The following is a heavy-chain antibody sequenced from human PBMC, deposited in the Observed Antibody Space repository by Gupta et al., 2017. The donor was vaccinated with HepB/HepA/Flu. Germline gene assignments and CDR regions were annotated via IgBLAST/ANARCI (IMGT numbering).Heavy chain of an antibody. J-gene: IGHJ4*02. CDR1: GFRFSSYA. V-gene: IGHV3-23*01. CDR3: AKGEYFFDY. CDR2: ISGSGGST. Sequence: EVHLLESGGGLVQPGGSLRLSCAASGFRFSSYAMSWVRQAPGKGLEWVSAISGSGGSTFDADSVKGRFTISRDNSENTLSLQMNSLRAEDTGVYYCAKGEYFFDYWGQGTLVTVSS. D-gene: IGHD3-16*01.